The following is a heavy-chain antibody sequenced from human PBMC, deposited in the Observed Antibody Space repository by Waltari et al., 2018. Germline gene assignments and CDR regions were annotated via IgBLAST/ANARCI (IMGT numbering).Heavy chain of an antibody. V-gene: IGHV3-21*01. D-gene: IGHD1-26*01. CDR2: ISSSSSYR. CDR3: ARARYSGSYDFDY. J-gene: IGHJ4*02. CDR1: GFTFSSYS. Sequence: EVQLVESGGGLVKPGGSLRLSCAASGFTFSSYSMNWVRQAPGKGLEWVSSISSSSSYRYYADSVKGRFTISRDNAKNSLYLQMNSLRAEDTAVYYCARARYSGSYDFDYWGQGTLVTVSS.